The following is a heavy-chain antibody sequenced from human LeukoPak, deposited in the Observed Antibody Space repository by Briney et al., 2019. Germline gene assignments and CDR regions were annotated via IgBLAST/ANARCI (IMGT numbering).Heavy chain of an antibody. Sequence: PSETLSLTCAVYGGSFSGYYWSWIRQPPGKGLEWIGEINHSGSTNYNPSLKSRVTISVDTSKNQFSLKLSSVTAADTAVYYCARDNWNYGSSMDVWGQGTTVTVSS. CDR1: GGSFSGYY. CDR3: ARDNWNYGSSMDV. J-gene: IGHJ6*02. CDR2: INHSGST. V-gene: IGHV4-34*01. D-gene: IGHD1-7*01.